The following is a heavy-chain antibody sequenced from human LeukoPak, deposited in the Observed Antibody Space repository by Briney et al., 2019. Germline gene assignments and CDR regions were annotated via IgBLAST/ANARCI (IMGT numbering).Heavy chain of an antibody. J-gene: IGHJ4*02. Sequence: PAETLTLTCTVSGVSISTYYWSWIRQPPGKGLEWISFFHYSGTINYNPSLKSRVTISVDTSKNKLSLQLNSVSAADAAVYFCAGGRLRTAQDHWGQGTLVTVSS. CDR3: AGGRLRTAQDH. D-gene: IGHD5-18*01. CDR1: GVSISTYY. CDR2: FHYSGTI. V-gene: IGHV4-59*01.